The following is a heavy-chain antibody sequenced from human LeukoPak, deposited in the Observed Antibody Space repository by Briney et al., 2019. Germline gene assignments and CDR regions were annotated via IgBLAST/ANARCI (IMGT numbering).Heavy chain of an antibody. D-gene: IGHD2-2*01. Sequence: SETLSLTCAVYGGSFSGYYWSWIRPPPGKGLEWIGEINHSGSTNYNPSLKSRVTISVDTSKNQFSLKLSSVTAADTAVYYRARGGIGYCTSSSCYFDYWGQGTLVTVSS. CDR3: ARGGIGYCTSSSCYFDY. J-gene: IGHJ4*02. CDR2: INHSGST. CDR1: GGSFSGYY. V-gene: IGHV4-34*01.